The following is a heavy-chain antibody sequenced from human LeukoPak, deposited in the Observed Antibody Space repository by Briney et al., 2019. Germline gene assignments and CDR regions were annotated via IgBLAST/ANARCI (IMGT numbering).Heavy chain of an antibody. CDR1: GFTLTNHA. J-gene: IGHJ4*02. V-gene: IGHV3-23*01. CDR3: AKGGKWDVTPFDY. D-gene: IGHD1-26*01. CDR2: VVGTGGT. Sequence: GGSLRLSCAVSGFTLTNHAVSWVRQAPGKGLEWVSIVVGTGGTYYADSVKGRFILSRDNSKNTLYLQVNSLRAEDTAVYYCAKGGKWDVTPFDYWGQGTLVTVSS.